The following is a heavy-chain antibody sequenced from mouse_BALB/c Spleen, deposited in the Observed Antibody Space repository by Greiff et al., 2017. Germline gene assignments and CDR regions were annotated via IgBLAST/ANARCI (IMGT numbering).Heavy chain of an antibody. J-gene: IGHJ2*01. CDR1: GFTFSSYG. CDR3: ARQKATVLDY. D-gene: IGHD1-1*01. CDR2: ISSGGSYT. V-gene: IGHV5-6*02. Sequence: DVMLVESGGDLVKPGGSLKLSCAASGFTFSSYGMSWVRQTPDKRLEWVATISSGGSYTYYPDSVKGRFTISRDNAKNTLYLQMSSLKSEDTAMYYCARQKATVLDYWGQGTTLTVSS.